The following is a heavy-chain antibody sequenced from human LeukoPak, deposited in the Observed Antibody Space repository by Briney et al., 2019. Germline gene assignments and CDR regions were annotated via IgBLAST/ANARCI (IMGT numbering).Heavy chain of an antibody. CDR3: ARASGGGQTSFDF. V-gene: IGHV1-2*02. J-gene: IGHJ3*01. CDR1: GYTFTSYY. D-gene: IGHD3-16*01. CDR2: INPNRGDT. Sequence: GASVKVSCKASGYTFTSYYMHWVRQAPGLGLEWIGSINPNRGDTKNAQSFQGRVIMTRDTSTSTIYLEINSLTYDDTAIYYCARASGGGQTSFDFWSQGTVVTVSS.